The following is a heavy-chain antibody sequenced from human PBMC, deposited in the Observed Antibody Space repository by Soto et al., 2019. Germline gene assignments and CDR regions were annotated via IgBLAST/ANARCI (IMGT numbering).Heavy chain of an antibody. V-gene: IGHV1-69*04. CDR2: IIPSPART. CDR3: ARDQVGASSFDY. J-gene: IGHJ4*01. Sequence: ASLKVSCKASGGTFSNSPISWVRQIPGQGPEWMGRIIPSPARTIYSRKFRGRVTLTADKSTQTVYMTLSSLTTEDSGVYYCARDQVGASSFDYWG. CDR1: GGTFSNSP. D-gene: IGHD1-26*01.